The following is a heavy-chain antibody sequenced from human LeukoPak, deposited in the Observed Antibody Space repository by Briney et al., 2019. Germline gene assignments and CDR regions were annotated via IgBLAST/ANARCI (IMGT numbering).Heavy chain of an antibody. J-gene: IGHJ4*02. CDR2: ISAYNGNT. CDR1: GYTFTSYG. CDR3: ARSIAVAGTLLPLDY. Sequence: GASAKVSCKASGYTFTSYGISWVRQAPGQGLEWMGWISAYNGNTNYAQKLQGRVTMTTDTSTSTAYMELRSLRSDDTAVYYCARSIAVAGTLLPLDYWGQGTLVTVSS. V-gene: IGHV1-18*01. D-gene: IGHD6-19*01.